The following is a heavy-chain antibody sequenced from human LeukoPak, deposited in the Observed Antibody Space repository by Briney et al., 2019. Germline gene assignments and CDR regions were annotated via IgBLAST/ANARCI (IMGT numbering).Heavy chain of an antibody. CDR2: ISGSGGST. V-gene: IGHV3-23*01. D-gene: IGHD6-19*01. Sequence: QTWGSLRLSCAASGFTFSSYGMSWVRQAPGKGLECVSAISGSGGSTYYADSVKGRFTISRDNSKNTLYLQMNSLRAGDTAVYYCTTAQFSSSVLRGYWGQGTLVTVSS. CDR3: TTAQFSSSVLRGY. J-gene: IGHJ4*02. CDR1: GFTFSSYG.